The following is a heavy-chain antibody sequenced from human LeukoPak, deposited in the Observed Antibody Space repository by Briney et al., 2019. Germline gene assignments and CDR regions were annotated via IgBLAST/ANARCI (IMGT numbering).Heavy chain of an antibody. V-gene: IGHV3-30-3*01. CDR2: ISYDGNNK. CDR1: GFTFRSYV. CDR3: ARSRSVSGYDFLH. D-gene: IGHD5-12*01. J-gene: IGHJ4*02. Sequence: GGSLRLSCAASGFTFRSYVMHWVRQAPGKGLEWVALISYDGNNKYYADSVKGRFTISRDNSKNTLSLQMSSLRAEDTAVYYCARSRSVSGYDFLHWGQGTLVTASS.